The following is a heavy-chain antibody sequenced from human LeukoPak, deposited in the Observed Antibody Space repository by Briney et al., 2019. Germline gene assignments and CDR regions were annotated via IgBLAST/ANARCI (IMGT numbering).Heavy chain of an antibody. J-gene: IGHJ3*02. V-gene: IGHV3-23*01. CDR3: AKDLSPLYYYDSSGYSYAFDI. Sequence: GGSLRLSCAASGFTFSSYAMSWVRQAPGKGLEWVSAISGSGGSTYYADSMKGRFTISRDNSKNTPYLQMNSLRAEDTAVYYCAKDLSPLYYYDSSGYSYAFDIWGQGTMVTVSS. CDR1: GFTFSSYA. D-gene: IGHD3-22*01. CDR2: ISGSGGST.